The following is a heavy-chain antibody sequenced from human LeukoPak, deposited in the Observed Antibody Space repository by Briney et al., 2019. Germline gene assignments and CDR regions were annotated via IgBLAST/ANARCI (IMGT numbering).Heavy chain of an antibody. CDR1: GYSISSGYY. CDR3: ARAERKYGSGSYFAFDI. CDR2: IYRSGSA. J-gene: IGHJ3*02. D-gene: IGHD3-10*01. V-gene: IGHV4-38-2*01. Sequence: SETLSLTCAVSGYSISSGYYWGWIRQPPGKGLQWIGSIYRSGSAYYNPSLRSRVTISLDTSKNQFSLKLSSVTAADTAVYYCARAERKYGSGSYFAFDIWGQGTMVTVSS.